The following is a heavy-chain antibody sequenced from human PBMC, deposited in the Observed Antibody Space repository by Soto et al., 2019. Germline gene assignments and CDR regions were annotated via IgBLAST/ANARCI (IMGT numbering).Heavy chain of an antibody. D-gene: IGHD2-15*01. CDR1: GGSISSYY. J-gene: IGHJ6*01. V-gene: IGHV4-59*03. CDR3: AAFRFTVVVDVIDNYYFSDLD. CDR2: LYNTGTT. Sequence: QVQLQESGPGLVKPSETLSLTCNVSGGSISSYYWTWIRQPPGKGLEWIGYLYNTGTTNYNPSLKSRVTISLDTSKNQFSLTPSSVSASHTAVYYCAAFRFTVVVDVIDNYYFSDLD.